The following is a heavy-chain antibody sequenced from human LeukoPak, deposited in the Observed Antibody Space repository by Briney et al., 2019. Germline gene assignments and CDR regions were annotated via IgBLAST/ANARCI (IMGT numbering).Heavy chain of an antibody. Sequence: GRSLRLSCAASGFTFTNYAMHWVRQTPGKVLEWVAFVSYDGSWDSYSDSVKGRFTISRDASKNTLYLQMNSLRAEDTAVYYCTREERGYIPAFWGQGTLVTVSS. V-gene: IGHV3-30*01. CDR2: VSYDGSWD. J-gene: IGHJ4*02. CDR1: GFTFTNYA. CDR3: TREERGYIPAF. D-gene: IGHD3-16*02.